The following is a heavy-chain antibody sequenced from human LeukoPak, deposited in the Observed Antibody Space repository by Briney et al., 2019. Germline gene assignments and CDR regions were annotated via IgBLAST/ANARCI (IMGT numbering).Heavy chain of an antibody. J-gene: IGHJ4*02. Sequence: SETLSLTCTVSGGSISGYFWSWIRQPAAKGLEGIGRSHDNGESNHNPSLRSQVTIALDTSGNHVALKTTAVAAADTAVYYCARAPSGCGGTCPSDHWGPGTLVTVSS. CDR3: ARAPSGCGGTCPSDH. D-gene: IGHD2-15*01. V-gene: IGHV4-4*07. CDR1: GGSISGYF. CDR2: SHDNGES.